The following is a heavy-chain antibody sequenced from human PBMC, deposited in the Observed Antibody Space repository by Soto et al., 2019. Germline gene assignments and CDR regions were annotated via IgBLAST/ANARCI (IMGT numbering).Heavy chain of an antibody. CDR2: IDQDGSGK. Sequence: EVHLVESGGGLVQRGGSLRLSCAASGFTFRAYWMSWVRQAPGKGLEWVANIDQDGSGKYYVDSVRGRFTISRDNAHNSLYLQTNSLRDEDTAVYFCARRREGTGRTLDHWGQGTLVTVSS. J-gene: IGHJ5*02. V-gene: IGHV3-7*05. D-gene: IGHD2-15*01. CDR3: ARRREGTGRTLDH. CDR1: GFTFRAYW.